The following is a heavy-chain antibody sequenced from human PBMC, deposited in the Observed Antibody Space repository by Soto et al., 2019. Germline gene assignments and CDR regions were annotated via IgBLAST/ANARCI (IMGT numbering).Heavy chain of an antibody. CDR3: VKDESINWYSGHFRH. CDR2: VYNTETT. D-gene: IGHD6-13*01. CDR1: GGSFSSGGFY. Sequence: SETLSLTCSISGGSFSSGGFYWGWMRQVPGRGLEWIGHVYNTETTRYGLPLRTRLTMSIDTSANLFSMKLTSVTAAEDTAFYYCVKDESINWYSGHFRHWGQGTLVTVSS. J-gene: IGHJ1*01. V-gene: IGHV4-31*03.